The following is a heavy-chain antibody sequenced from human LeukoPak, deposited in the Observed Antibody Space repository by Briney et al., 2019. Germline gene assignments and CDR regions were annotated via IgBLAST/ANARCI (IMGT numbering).Heavy chain of an antibody. CDR1: GGSISSGSYY. CDR2: IYTSGST. D-gene: IGHD3-3*01. J-gene: IGHJ5*02. CDR3: ARGCSDDFWSGYSNWFDP. Sequence: PSETLSLTCTVSGGSISSGSYYWSWLRQPAGKGLEWIGRIYTSGSTNYNPSLKSRVTISVDTSKNQFSLKLSSVTAADTAVYYCARGCSDDFWSGYSNWFDPWGQGTLVTVSS. V-gene: IGHV4-61*02.